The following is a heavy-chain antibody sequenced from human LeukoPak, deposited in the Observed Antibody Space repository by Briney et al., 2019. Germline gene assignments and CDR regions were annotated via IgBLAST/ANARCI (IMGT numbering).Heavy chain of an antibody. J-gene: IGHJ6*03. V-gene: IGHV4-59*01. Sequence: PSETLSLTCTVSGGSISSYYWSWLRQPPGKGLEWIGYIYYSGSTNYNPSLKSRVTISVDTSKNQFSLKLSSVTAADTAVYYCARTGEYCSSTSCSGYYMDVWGKGTTVTVSS. CDR3: ARTGEYCSSTSCSGYYMDV. CDR1: GGSISSYY. CDR2: IYYSGST. D-gene: IGHD2-2*01.